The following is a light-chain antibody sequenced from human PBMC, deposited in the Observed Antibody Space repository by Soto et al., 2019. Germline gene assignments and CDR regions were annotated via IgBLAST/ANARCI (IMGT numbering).Light chain of an antibody. J-gene: IGLJ3*02. CDR1: SSDVGRYDY. CDR3: CSYADRYTWV. CDR2: DVT. V-gene: IGLV2-11*01. Sequence: QSALTQPRSVSGSPGQSVTISCTGSSSDVGRYDYVSWYQQHPGTAPKLIIYDVTKRPSGVPDRFSGSKSGNTASLTISGLQAKDEADFYCCSYADRYTWVFGGGTKLTVL.